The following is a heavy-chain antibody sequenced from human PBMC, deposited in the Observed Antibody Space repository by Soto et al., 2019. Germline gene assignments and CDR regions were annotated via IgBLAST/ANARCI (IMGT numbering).Heavy chain of an antibody. D-gene: IGHD3-10*01. CDR3: ARGFYGSDYYGMDV. CDR2: INPNRGGT. V-gene: IGHV1-2*02. J-gene: IGHJ6*02. CDR1: GYTFTGYY. Sequence: ASVKVSCKASGYTFTGYYIHWVRQAPGQGLGWMAWINPNRGGTNSAQKFQARITVTRDTSINTAYMELTRLTSDDTALYYCARGFYGSDYYGMDVWGQGSTVTVSS.